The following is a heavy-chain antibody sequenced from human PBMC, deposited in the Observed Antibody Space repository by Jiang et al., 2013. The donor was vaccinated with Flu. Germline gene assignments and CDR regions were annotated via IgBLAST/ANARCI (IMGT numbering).Heavy chain of an antibody. D-gene: IGHD1-26*01. CDR1: GGSISSSSYY. J-gene: IGHJ4*02. V-gene: IGHV4-39*01. CDR2: IYYSGST. Sequence: LLKPSETLSLTCTVSGGSISSSSYYWGWIRQPPGKGLEWIGSIYYSGSTYYNPSLKSRVTISVDTSKNQFSLKLSSVTAADTAVYYCARGGATRSIPYYFDYWGQGTLVTVSS. CDR3: ARGGATRSIPYYFDY.